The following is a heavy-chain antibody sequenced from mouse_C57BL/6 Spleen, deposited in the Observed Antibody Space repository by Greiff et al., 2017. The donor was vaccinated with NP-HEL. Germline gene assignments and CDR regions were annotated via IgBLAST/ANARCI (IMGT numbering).Heavy chain of an antibody. D-gene: IGHD2-2*01. CDR3: VRQGYDVFDY. CDR2: IRSKSNNYAT. Sequence: EVHLVESGGGLVQPKGSLKLSCAASGFSFNTYAMNWVRQAPGKGSEWVARIRSKSNNYATYYADSVKDRFTISRDDSESMLYLQMNNLKTEDTAMYYCVRQGYDVFDYWGQGTTLTVSS. J-gene: IGHJ2*01. CDR1: GFSFNTYA. V-gene: IGHV10-1*01.